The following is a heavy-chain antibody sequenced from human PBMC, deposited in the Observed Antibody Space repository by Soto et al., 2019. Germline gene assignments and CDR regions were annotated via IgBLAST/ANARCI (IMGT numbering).Heavy chain of an antibody. CDR2: ISAYNGNT. CDR1: GYTFTSYG. D-gene: IGHD3-10*01. J-gene: IGHJ5*02. Sequence: QVQLVQSGAEVKKPGASVKVSCKASGYTFTSYGISWVRQAPGQGLEWMGWISAYNGNTNYAQKLQGRVTMTTDTSTSTAYIELRTLRSDDTAVYYCASVLSCITMVRGVIGFDPWGQGPLVAVSS. CDR3: ASVLSCITMVRGVIGFDP. V-gene: IGHV1-18*01.